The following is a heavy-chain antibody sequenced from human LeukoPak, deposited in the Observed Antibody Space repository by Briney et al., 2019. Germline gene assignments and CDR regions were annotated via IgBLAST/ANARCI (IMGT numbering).Heavy chain of an antibody. V-gene: IGHV3-23*01. D-gene: IGHD6-19*01. CDR1: GFTFSSYA. J-gene: IGHJ6*02. CDR3: AKDPIAVAGYYYGMDV. Sequence: GGSLRLSCAASGFTFSSYAMSWVRQAPGKGLEWVSAISGSGGSTYYADSVKGRFTISRDNSKNTLYLQMNSLRAEDTVVYYCAKDPIAVAGYYYGMDVWGQGTTVTVSS. CDR2: ISGSGGST.